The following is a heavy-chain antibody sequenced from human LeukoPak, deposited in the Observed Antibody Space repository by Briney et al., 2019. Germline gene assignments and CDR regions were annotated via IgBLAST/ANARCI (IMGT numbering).Heavy chain of an antibody. CDR2: IIPIFGTA. CDR3: ARGPHVYQLLPPSFDI. CDR1: GGTFSSYA. Sequence: SVKVSCKASGGTFSSYAISWVRQAPGQGLEWMGGIIPIFGTANYAQKFQGRVTITADESTSTAYMALSSLRSEDTAVYYCARGPHVYQLLPPSFDIWGQGTMVTVSS. J-gene: IGHJ3*02. D-gene: IGHD2-2*01. V-gene: IGHV1-69*13.